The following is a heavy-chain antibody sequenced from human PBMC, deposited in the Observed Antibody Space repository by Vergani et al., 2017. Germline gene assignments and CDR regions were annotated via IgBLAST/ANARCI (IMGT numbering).Heavy chain of an antibody. CDR1: GFTFSNFG. Sequence: QVQFVESAGGVVQPGGSLRLSRAASGFTFSNFGMHWIRQAPGKGLEWLAYIGKDGINTRYRDVKGRFPVSRDNSKDILYLQMDSLRSEDTALYYCAKYLRDSTDGLPDSWGPGTLVIVSS. CDR2: IGKDGINT. D-gene: IGHD2-21*02. J-gene: IGHJ4*02. V-gene: IGHV3-30*02. CDR3: AKYLRDSTDGLPDS.